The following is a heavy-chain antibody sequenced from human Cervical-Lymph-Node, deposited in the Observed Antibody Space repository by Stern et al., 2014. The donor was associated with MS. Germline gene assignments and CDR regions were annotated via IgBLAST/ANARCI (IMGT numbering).Heavy chain of an antibody. V-gene: IGHV1-69*01. D-gene: IGHD1-26*01. Sequence: QVQLVESGAEVKKPGSSVKVSCKASGCTFSSYGISWVRQAPGQGLEWMGGITPIFGTANYAQKFQGRVTITADESTSTAYMELSSLRSEDTAVYYCARGELKEGLVRGMDVWGQGTTVTVSS. J-gene: IGHJ6*02. CDR1: GCTFSSYG. CDR3: ARGELKEGLVRGMDV. CDR2: ITPIFGTA.